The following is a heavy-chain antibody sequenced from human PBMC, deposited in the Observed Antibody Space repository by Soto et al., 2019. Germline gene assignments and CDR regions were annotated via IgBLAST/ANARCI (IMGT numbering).Heavy chain of an antibody. CDR1: GFRISHYW. CDR2: IKVDGSEQ. V-gene: IGHV3-7*05. J-gene: IGHJ6*01. Sequence: DEQVVESGGGLLQPGGSLRVSCAASGFRISHYWRSWVCQAPGKGLEWVPNIKVDGSEQNYVDSLKGRFTISRDNANNSLYLQMNSLRADDTAVYYCANTVVRGLGTTVTV. CDR3: ANTVV. D-gene: IGHD3-10*01.